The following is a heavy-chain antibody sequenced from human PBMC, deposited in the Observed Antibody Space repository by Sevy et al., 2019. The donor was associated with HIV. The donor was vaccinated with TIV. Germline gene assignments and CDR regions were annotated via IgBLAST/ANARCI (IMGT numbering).Heavy chain of an antibody. V-gene: IGHV3-30*02. CDR3: ASDILTGSDY. CDR2: IWYDGTDE. J-gene: IGHJ4*02. Sequence: GGSLRLSCAASGFTFSSYGMHWVRQAPGKGLDWMAFIWYDGTDEYYADSVKGRFTISRDNSKNTLYLQMNTLRLEDTAVYYCASDILTGSDYWGLGTLVTVSS. CDR1: GFTFSSYG. D-gene: IGHD3-9*01.